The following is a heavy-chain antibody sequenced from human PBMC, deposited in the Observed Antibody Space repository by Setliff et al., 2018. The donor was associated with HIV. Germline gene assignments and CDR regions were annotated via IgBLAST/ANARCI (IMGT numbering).Heavy chain of an antibody. D-gene: IGHD2-8*02. V-gene: IGHV3-48*01. CDR1: GFPLYTYD. J-gene: IGHJ4*02. Sequence: GSLRLSCEASGFPLYTYDMNWVRQAPGKALEWISFISHGGATKYYADSVKGRFTISRDNAKNSLYLVMNSLRADDTATYYCARDRLTSARYWTSDYWGQGTLVTVSS. CDR2: ISHGGATK. CDR3: ARDRLTSARYWTSDY.